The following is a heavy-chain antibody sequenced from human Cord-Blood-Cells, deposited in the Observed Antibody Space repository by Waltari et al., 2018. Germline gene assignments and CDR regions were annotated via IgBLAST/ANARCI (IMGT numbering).Heavy chain of an antibody. Sequence: QVQLVQSGAEVKKPGASVKVSCKASGYTFTGYYMHWVRKAPGQGLEWMGRINPNSGGTNYAQKFQGRVTMTRDTSISTAYMELSRLRSDDTAVYYCARAYSSGWYYFDYWGQGTLVTVSS. J-gene: IGHJ4*02. CDR1: GYTFTGYY. D-gene: IGHD6-19*01. V-gene: IGHV1-2*06. CDR3: ARAYSSGWYYFDY. CDR2: INPNSGGT.